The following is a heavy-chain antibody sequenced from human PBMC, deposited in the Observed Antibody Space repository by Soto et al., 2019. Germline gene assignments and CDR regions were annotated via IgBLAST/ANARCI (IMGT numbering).Heavy chain of an antibody. D-gene: IGHD2-2*01. CDR1: GGTFSSYA. Sequence: SVKVSCKASGGTFSSYAISWVRQAPGQGLEWMGGIIPIFGTANYAQKFQVRVTITEDGSTSTAYIELSRLRSEDTDVYYCARTVGYCSSTSFYVLQTNDCCMDDWGQGTTVTVSS. J-gene: IGHJ6*02. CDR2: IIPIFGTA. CDR3: ARTVGYCSSTSFYVLQTNDCCMDD. V-gene: IGHV1-69*13.